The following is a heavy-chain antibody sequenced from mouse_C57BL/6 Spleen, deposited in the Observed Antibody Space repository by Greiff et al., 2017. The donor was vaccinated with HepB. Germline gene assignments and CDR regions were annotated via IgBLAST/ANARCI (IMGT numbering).Heavy chain of an antibody. CDR1: GFTFSNYW. CDR3: TRYYLYYAMDY. Sequence: EVKVEESGGGLVQPGGSMKLSCVASGFTFSNYWMNWVRQSPEKGLEWVAQIRLKSDNYATHYAESVKGRFTISRDDSKSSVYLQMNNLRAEDTGIYYCTRYYLYYAMDYWGQGTSVTVSS. J-gene: IGHJ4*01. V-gene: IGHV6-3*01. D-gene: IGHD5-5*01. CDR2: IRLKSDNYAT.